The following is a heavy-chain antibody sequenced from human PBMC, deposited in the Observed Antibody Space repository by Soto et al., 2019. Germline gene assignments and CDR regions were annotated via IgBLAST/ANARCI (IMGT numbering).Heavy chain of an antibody. CDR1: GYTFTRYG. V-gene: IGHV1-18*01. J-gene: IGHJ6*02. CDR3: AKNGQPPYYYYGMDV. CDR2: ISGYNGDT. Sequence: QGQLVQSGAELKKPGASVKVSCKASGYTFTRYGISWVRQAPGQGLEWMGWISGYNGDTNYAQKFQGRVTMTIDTSTTTTYMELRSLTSDDTAVYYCAKNGQPPYYYYGMDVWGQGTTVTVSS. D-gene: IGHD2-8*01.